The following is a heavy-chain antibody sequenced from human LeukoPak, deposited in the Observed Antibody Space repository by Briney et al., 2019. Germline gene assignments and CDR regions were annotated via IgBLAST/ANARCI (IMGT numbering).Heavy chain of an antibody. D-gene: IGHD5-12*01. CDR2: INWNGGST. V-gene: IGHV3-20*04. CDR3: ITIEIVATRDNWFDP. J-gene: IGHJ5*02. CDR1: GFTFDDYG. Sequence: GGSLRLSCAASGFTFDDYGMSWVRHAPGRGLEWVSGINWNGGSTVYADSVKGRFTISRDNAKNTLYLQMNSLRAEDTAVYYCITIEIVATRDNWFDPWGQGTLVTVSS.